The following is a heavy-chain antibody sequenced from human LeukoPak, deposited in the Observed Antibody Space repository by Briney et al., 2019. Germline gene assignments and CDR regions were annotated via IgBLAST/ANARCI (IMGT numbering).Heavy chain of an antibody. D-gene: IGHD6-19*01. J-gene: IGHJ4*02. CDR3: ARSLGWYDY. CDR2: ISSDGSST. CDR1: GFTLSSYW. Sequence: GGPLRLSCAASGFTLSSYWMHWVRQGPGKGLVWVSRISSDGSSTSYADSMKGRFTISRDNAKNTLYLQMSSLRAEDTAVYYCARSLGWYDYWGQGTLVTVSS. V-gene: IGHV3-74*01.